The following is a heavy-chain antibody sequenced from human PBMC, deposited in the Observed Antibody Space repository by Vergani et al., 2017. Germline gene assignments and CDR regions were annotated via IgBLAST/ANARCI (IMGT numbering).Heavy chain of an antibody. CDR1: GFTFSSYG. CDR3: AKWGFHRMVGATTRGVDHFDF. J-gene: IGHJ4*02. D-gene: IGHD1-26*01. V-gene: IGHV3-30*02. Sequence: QVQLVESGGGVVQPGESLRLSCAASGFTFSSYGMHWVRQAPGKGLEWVSFIRDDETTKNYADSVKGRFTISRDNSKNTLYLQMHSLRVEDTAVYYCAKWGFHRMVGATTRGVDHFDFWDQGTLVTVSS. CDR2: IRDDETTK.